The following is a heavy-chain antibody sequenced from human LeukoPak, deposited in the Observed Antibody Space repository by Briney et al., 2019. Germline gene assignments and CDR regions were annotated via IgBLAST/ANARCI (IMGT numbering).Heavy chain of an antibody. V-gene: IGHV5-51*01. CDR1: GSSFTSYW. CDR2: THPGDSDI. J-gene: IGHJ3*02. CDR3: ARRCYDILTGHPDAFDI. D-gene: IGHD3-9*01. Sequence: GESLQISCKGSGSSFTSYWIGWARQMPGKGLEWMGITHPGDSDIRYSPSFQGQVTISADKSISTAYLQWSSLKASDTAMYYCARRCYDILTGHPDAFDIWGQGTMVTVSS.